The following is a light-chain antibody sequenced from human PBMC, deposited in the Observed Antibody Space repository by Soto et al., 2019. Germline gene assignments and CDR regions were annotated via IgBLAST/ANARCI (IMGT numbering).Light chain of an antibody. CDR2: RNN. J-gene: IGLJ2*01. CDR1: SSNIGSNY. CDR3: AAWDDSLSVDVV. V-gene: IGLV1-47*01. Sequence: QSVLTQPPSASGTPGQRVTISCSGSSSNIGSNYVYWYQQLPGTAPKLLIYRNNQWPSGVPDRFSGSKSGTSASLAISGLRSEDEADYYCAAWDDSLSVDVVFGGGTKLTVL.